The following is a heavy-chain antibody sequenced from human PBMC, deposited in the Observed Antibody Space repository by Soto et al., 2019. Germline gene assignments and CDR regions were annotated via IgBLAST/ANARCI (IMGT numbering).Heavy chain of an antibody. CDR3: ARDVIAAAGTAG. J-gene: IGHJ4*02. CDR1: GGTFSRYA. V-gene: IGHV1-69*13. D-gene: IGHD6-13*01. CDR2: IIPIFGTA. Sequence: GASVKVSCKASGGTFSRYAISWVRQAPGQGLEWMGGIIPIFGTANYAQKFQGRVTITADESTSTAYMELSSLRSEDTAVYYCARDVIAAAGTAGWGQGTLVTLSS.